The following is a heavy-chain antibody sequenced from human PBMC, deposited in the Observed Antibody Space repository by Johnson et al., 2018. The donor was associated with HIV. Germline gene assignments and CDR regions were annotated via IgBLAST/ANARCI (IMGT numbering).Heavy chain of an antibody. CDR1: GFTFSSYW. Sequence: VQLVESGGGLVQPGGSLRLSCAASGFTFSSYWMSWVRQAPGKGLEWVANIKQDGSEKYYVDSVKGRFPISRDNAKNSLYLQMNSLRAEDTAVYYCARDSTPWGGDYVGYAFDIWGQGTTVTVSS. J-gene: IGHJ3*02. CDR2: IKQDGSEK. V-gene: IGHV3-7*01. D-gene: IGHD4-17*01. CDR3: ARDSTPWGGDYVGYAFDI.